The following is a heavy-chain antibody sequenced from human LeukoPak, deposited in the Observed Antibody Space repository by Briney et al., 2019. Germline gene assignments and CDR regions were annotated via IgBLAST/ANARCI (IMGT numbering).Heavy chain of an antibody. Sequence: GGSLRLSCAASGFTFNTYTMNWVRQAPGKGLEWVSYISGSSGIIDYADSVKGRFTISRDNSKNTLYLQMNSLRAEDTAVYYCARSKDYGDHYYYYYGMDVWGQGTTVTVSS. D-gene: IGHD4-17*01. V-gene: IGHV3-48*01. J-gene: IGHJ6*02. CDR2: ISGSSGII. CDR1: GFTFNTYT. CDR3: ARSKDYGDHYYYYYGMDV.